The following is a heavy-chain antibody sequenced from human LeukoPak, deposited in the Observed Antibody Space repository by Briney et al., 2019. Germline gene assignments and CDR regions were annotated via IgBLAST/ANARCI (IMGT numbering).Heavy chain of an antibody. CDR1: GFTFTTYW. Sequence: QPGGSLRLSCAASGFTFTTYWMSWVRQTPGKGLEWVAATSSSDAGTYHADSVRGRFTISRDNSKNTLYLQMNSLRAEDAAVYFCAKAPVTSCRGAYCYPFDSWGQGTLVTVSS. J-gene: IGHJ4*02. V-gene: IGHV3-23*01. CDR2: TSSSDAGT. D-gene: IGHD2-21*01. CDR3: AKAPVTSCRGAYCYPFDS.